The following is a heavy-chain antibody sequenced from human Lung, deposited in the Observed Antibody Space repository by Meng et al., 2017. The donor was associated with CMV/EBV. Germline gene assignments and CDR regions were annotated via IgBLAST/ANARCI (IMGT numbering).Heavy chain of an antibody. J-gene: IGHJ6*02. D-gene: IGHD2-15*01. V-gene: IGHV1-8*01. CDR3: ARTRIEVEPDGTKIKYYSYGMDF. Sequence: ASXXDSXKASGYTFITYHFNWVRQATGRGLEWMGWMNSNSGNTGFVQKFQGRVAMTRVTSISTAYMELSSLTSDDTAVYYCARTRIEVEPDGTKIKYYSYGMDFXGQGXTVTVSS. CDR2: MNSNSGNT. CDR1: GYTFITYH.